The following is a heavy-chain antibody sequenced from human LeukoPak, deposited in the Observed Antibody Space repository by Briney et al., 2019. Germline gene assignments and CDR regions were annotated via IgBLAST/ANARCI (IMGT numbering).Heavy chain of an antibody. J-gene: IGHJ4*02. CDR2: ISSSGSTI. CDR3: ARDMAKIASYDILTGPLDY. D-gene: IGHD3-9*01. V-gene: IGHV3-11*01. CDR1: GFTFSDYY. Sequence: PGGSLRLSCAASGFTFSDYYMSWIRQAPGKGLERVSYISSSGSTIYYADSVKGRFTISRDNAKNSLYLQMNSLRAEDTAVYYCARDMAKIASYDILTGPLDYWGQGTLVTVSS.